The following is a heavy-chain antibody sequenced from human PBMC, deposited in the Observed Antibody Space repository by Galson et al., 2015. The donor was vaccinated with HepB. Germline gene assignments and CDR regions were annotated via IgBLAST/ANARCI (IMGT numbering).Heavy chain of an antibody. Sequence: SVKVSCKASGYTFSNYGISWVRQAPGQGLEWMGGISAHNGNTKYAQKLQGRVTMTTDTSTSTAYMELRSLRSDDTAVYYCARERTTYYEYVWGTSDFDYWGQGTLVTVSS. CDR1: GYTFSNYG. V-gene: IGHV1-18*04. CDR2: ISAHNGNT. CDR3: ARERTTYYEYVWGTSDFDY. J-gene: IGHJ4*02. D-gene: IGHD3-16*01.